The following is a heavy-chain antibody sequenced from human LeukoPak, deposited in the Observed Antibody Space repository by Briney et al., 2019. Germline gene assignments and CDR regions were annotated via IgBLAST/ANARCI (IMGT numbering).Heavy chain of an antibody. J-gene: IGHJ3*02. CDR3: AKDLVATTYRDALDI. D-gene: IGHD5-12*01. V-gene: IGHV3-23*01. Sequence: PEGSLRLSCAASGFTFSSYDMSWVRQAPGKGLEWVSYISGAGGTTYYADSVKGRFTISRDNSKNTMYLQMNSLRAEDTAVYYCAKDLVATTYRDALDIWGQGTMVTVSS. CDR1: GFTFSSYD. CDR2: ISGAGGTT.